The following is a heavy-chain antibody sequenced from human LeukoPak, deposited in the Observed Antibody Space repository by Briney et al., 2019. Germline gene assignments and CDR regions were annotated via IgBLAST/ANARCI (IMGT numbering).Heavy chain of an antibody. CDR2: ISYDGSND. J-gene: IGHJ3*02. V-gene: IGHV3-30*18. CDR3: VKGFSRLGEMFDAFDI. D-gene: IGHD3-10*01. Sequence: GGFLRLSCAASGFILTTYAMNWVRQAPGKGPEWVAVISYDGSNDYSADSVRGRFTISRDSSTNTLFLQMNNVRPEDTAVYYCVKGFSRLGEMFDAFDIWGQGTMVIVSS. CDR1: GFILTTYA.